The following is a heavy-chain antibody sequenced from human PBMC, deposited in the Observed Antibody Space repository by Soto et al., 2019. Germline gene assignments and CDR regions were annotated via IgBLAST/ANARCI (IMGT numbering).Heavy chain of an antibody. Sequence: LRLSCVGSGFTFSSYGMHWVRQAPGKGLEYVAVISDTGSSHYYAASVEGRFTISRENSKNTLSLHMDRLRVEDTAVYYCAKDRGGDCPDNSCYFGADYWGQGTPVTVSS. CDR3: AKDRGGDCPDNSCYFGADY. CDR2: ISDTGSSH. CDR1: GFTFSSYG. D-gene: IGHD2-2*01. J-gene: IGHJ4*02. V-gene: IGHV3-30*18.